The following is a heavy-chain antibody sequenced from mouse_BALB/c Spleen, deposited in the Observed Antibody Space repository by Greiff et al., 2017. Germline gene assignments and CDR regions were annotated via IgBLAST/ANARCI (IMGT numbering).Heavy chain of an antibody. CDR1: GYTFTSYW. CDR2: IDPNSGGT. Sequence: VQLQQPGAELVKPGASVKLSCKASGYTFTSYWMHWVKQRPGRGLEWIGRIDPNSGGTKYNEKFKSKATLTVDKPSSTAYMQLSSLTSEDSAVYYCTRGSYGSSYDWYFDVWGAGTTVTVSS. J-gene: IGHJ1*01. D-gene: IGHD1-1*01. V-gene: IGHV1S36*01. CDR3: TRGSYGSSYDWYFDV.